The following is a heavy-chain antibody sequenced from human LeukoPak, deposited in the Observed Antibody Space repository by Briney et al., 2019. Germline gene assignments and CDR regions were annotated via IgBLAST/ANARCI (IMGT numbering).Heavy chain of an antibody. CDR2: INHSGST. Sequence: PSETLSLICAVYGGSFSGYYWSWIRQPPGKGLEWIGEINHSGSTNYNPSLKSRVTISVDTSKNQFSLKLSSVTAADTAVYYCARGRLELAAAIQYYYYGMDVWGQGTTVTVSS. CDR1: GGSFSGYY. D-gene: IGHD6-13*01. V-gene: IGHV4-34*01. CDR3: ARGRLELAAAIQYYYYGMDV. J-gene: IGHJ6*02.